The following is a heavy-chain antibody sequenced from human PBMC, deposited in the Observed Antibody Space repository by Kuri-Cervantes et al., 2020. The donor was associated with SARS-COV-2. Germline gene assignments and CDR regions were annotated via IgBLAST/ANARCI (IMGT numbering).Heavy chain of an antibody. Sequence: SGPTLVKPTQTLTLTCTFSGFSLSTSGVGVGWIRQPPGKALEWLALIYWDDDKRYGPSLKSRLTITKDTSKNQVVLTMTNMDSVDTATYYCARIQATTVIADYWGQGTLVTVSS. CDR1: GFSLSTSGVG. CDR2: IYWDDDK. D-gene: IGHD4-11*01. J-gene: IGHJ4*02. CDR3: ARIQATTVIADY. V-gene: IGHV2-5*05.